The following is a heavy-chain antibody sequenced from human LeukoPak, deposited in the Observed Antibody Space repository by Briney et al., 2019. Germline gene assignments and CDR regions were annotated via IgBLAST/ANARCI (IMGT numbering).Heavy chain of an antibody. CDR1: GFTFDNYA. V-gene: IGHV3-20*01. D-gene: IGHD5-24*01. CDR3: VRVRPGRDGYNYFDY. J-gene: IGHJ4*02. CDR2: INWNGGST. Sequence: GGSLRLSCAASGFTFDNYAMSWVRQAPGKGLEWVSDINWNGGSTGYADFVKGRFTISRDNAKNSLYLQMNSLRAEDTALYHCVRVRPGRDGYNYFDYWGQGTLSPSPQ.